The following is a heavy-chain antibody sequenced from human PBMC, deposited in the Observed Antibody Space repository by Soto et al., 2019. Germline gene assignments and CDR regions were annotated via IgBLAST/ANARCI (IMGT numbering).Heavy chain of an antibody. D-gene: IGHD6-6*01. V-gene: IGHV3-23*01. CDR3: AKDFYSTSYSTSSFSAFDF. Sequence: EVQLLESGGGLVQPGGSLRLSCAASGFSFSTNAMSWVRQAPGKGLEWVSGISASGGNTYYADSVKGRLTISRDKSKNTLYLQMNSLRAGDTAVYYCAKDFYSTSYSTSSFSAFDFWGQGTVVTVSS. CDR2: ISASGGNT. CDR1: GFSFSTNA. J-gene: IGHJ3*01.